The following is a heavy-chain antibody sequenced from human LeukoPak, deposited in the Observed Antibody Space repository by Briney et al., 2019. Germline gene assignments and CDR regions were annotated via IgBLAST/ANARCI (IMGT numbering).Heavy chain of an antibody. V-gene: IGHV1-69*13. CDR1: GGTFISYA. Sequence: SVKVSCKASGGTFISYAISWVRQAPGQGLEWMGGIIPIFGTANYAQKFQGRVTITADESTSTAYMELSSLRSEDTAVYYCAKMIGNGRGNWFDPWGQGTLVTVSS. CDR3: AKMIGNGRGNWFDP. CDR2: IIPIFGTA. D-gene: IGHD3-22*01. J-gene: IGHJ5*02.